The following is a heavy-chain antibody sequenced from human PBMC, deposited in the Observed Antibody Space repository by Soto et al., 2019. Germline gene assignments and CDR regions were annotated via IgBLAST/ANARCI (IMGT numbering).Heavy chain of an antibody. CDR3: TRVDTAMVTPGAFDI. CDR2: IRSKANSYAT. Sequence: PGGPLRLSCAASGFTFSGSAMHWVRQASGKGLEWVGRIRSKANSYATAYAASVKGRFTISRDDSKNTAYLQMNSLKTEDTAVYYCTRVDTAMVTPGAFDIWGQGTMVTVSS. V-gene: IGHV3-73*01. D-gene: IGHD5-18*01. CDR1: GFTFSGSA. J-gene: IGHJ3*02.